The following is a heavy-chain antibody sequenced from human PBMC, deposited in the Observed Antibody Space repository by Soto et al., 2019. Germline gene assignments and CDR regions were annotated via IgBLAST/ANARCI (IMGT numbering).Heavy chain of an antibody. V-gene: IGHV3-64*01. D-gene: IGHD7-27*01. CDR2: ISSNGGST. CDR3: ARDRTGDGWFDP. CDR1: GFTFSSYA. J-gene: IGHJ5*02. Sequence: GGSLRLSCAASGFTFSSYAMHWVRQAPGKGLEYVSAISSNGGSTYYAKSVKGRFTISRDNSKNTLYLQMGSLRAEEMAVYYCARDRTGDGWFDPWGQGTLVTVSS.